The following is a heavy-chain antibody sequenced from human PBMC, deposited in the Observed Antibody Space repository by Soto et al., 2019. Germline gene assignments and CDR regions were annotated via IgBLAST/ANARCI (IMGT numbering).Heavy chain of an antibody. J-gene: IGHJ4*02. V-gene: IGHV3-33*01. D-gene: IGHD4-17*01. CDR2: IWYDGSNK. CDR3: ARDYVDYLFDY. Sequence: GGSLRLSCAASGFPFSIYGMHWVRQAPGKGLEWVAVIWYDGSNKYYADSVKGRFTISRDNSKNTLYLQMNSLRDEDTAVYYCARDYVDYLFDYWGQGTLVTVSS. CDR1: GFPFSIYG.